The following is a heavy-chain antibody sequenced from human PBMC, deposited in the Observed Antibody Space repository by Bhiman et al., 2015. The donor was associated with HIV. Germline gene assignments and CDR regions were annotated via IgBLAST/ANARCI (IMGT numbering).Heavy chain of an antibody. D-gene: IGHD6-13*01. CDR2: ISSSSSYI. V-gene: IGHV3-21*01. J-gene: IGHJ4*02. CDR3: AREFTGYSSSNFDY. CDR1: GFTFSNYA. Sequence: EVQLLESGGGLVQPGGSLRLSCAASGFTFSNYAMTWVRQAPGKGLEWVSTISSSSSYIYYADSVKGRFTISRDNAKNSLYLQVNSLRAEDTAVYYCAREFTGYSSSNFDYWGQGTLVTVSS.